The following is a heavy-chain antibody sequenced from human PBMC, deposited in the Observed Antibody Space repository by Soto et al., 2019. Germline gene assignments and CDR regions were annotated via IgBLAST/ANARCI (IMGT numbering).Heavy chain of an antibody. CDR1: GGSVSSGSYY. CDR3: ASGVASGSGGRPPCCYGC. V-gene: IGHV4-61*01. J-gene: IGHJ4*02. CDR2: IYYNGRT. Sequence: PSETLSLTCTVSGGSVSSGSYYWTWIRQPPGKGLEWIGYIYYNGRTEYNPSLETRLTLSADTSKDQFSLKLTSVTAADTAVYYGASGVASGSGGRPPCCYGCCGKGSLVTVAS. D-gene: IGHD2-15*01.